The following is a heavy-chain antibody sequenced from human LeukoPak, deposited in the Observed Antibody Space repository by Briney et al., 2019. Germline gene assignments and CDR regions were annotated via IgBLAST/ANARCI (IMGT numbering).Heavy chain of an antibody. CDR3: AGEAAAGPYNWFDP. D-gene: IGHD6-13*01. V-gene: IGHV1-69*13. Sequence: SVKVSCKASGGTFSSYAISWVRQAPGQGLEWMGGIIPIFGTANYAQKFQGRVTITADESTSTAYMELSSLRSEDTAVYYCAGEAAAGPYNWFDPWGQGTLVTVSS. CDR2: IIPIFGTA. J-gene: IGHJ5*02. CDR1: GGTFSSYA.